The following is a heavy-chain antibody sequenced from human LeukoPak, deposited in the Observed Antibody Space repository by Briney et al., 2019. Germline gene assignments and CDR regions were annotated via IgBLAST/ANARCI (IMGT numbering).Heavy chain of an antibody. CDR3: ARATTPLYDILTGPFDY. J-gene: IGHJ4*02. V-gene: IGHV4-30-2*01. CDR1: GGSISSGGYS. CDR2: IYHSGGT. Sequence: SETLSLTCAVSGGSISSGGYSWSWIRQPPGKGLEWIGYIYHSGGTYYNPSLKSRVTISVDRSKNQFSLKLSSVTAADTAVYYCARATTPLYDILTGPFDYWGQGTLVTVSS. D-gene: IGHD3-9*01.